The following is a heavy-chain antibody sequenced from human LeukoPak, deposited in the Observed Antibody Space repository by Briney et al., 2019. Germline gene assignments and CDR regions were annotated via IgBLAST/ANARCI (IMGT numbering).Heavy chain of an antibody. V-gene: IGHV4-34*11. D-gene: IGHD3-22*01. CDR3: ARTGYYDSSGYSFDQ. CDR1: GGSFSGYS. CDR2: ISYSGTT. J-gene: IGHJ4*02. Sequence: SETLSLTCAVYGGSFSGYSWSWIRQPPGQGLEWIGNISYSGTTYYNPSLKSRVTMLVDTSRNQFSLDLNSVTAADTAVYYCARTGYYDSSGYSFDQWGQGILVTVSS.